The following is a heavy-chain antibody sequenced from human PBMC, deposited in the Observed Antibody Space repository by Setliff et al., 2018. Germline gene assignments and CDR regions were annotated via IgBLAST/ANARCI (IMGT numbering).Heavy chain of an antibody. D-gene: IGHD3-3*01. Sequence: GASVKVSCKASGYTFTGQNIHWVRQAPGQGLEWMGRIIPIFGTANYAQKFQGRVTITADKSTSTAYMELSSLRSEDTAVYYCARGRHPPWSGYPYYYMDVWGKGTTVTVSS. V-gene: IGHV1-69*08. CDR3: ARGRHPPWSGYPYYYMDV. CDR1: GYTFTGQN. CDR2: IIPIFGTA. J-gene: IGHJ6*03.